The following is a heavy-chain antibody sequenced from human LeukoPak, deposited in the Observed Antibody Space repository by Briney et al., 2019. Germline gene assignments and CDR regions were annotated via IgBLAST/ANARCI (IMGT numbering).Heavy chain of an antibody. CDR1: GGSLSSYY. CDR2: IYYKGDT. V-gene: IGHV4-59*08. D-gene: IGHD2-2*01. J-gene: IGHJ4*02. CDR3: ARHPYASPVPPL. Sequence: AETLSLPCTVSGGSLSSYYWSWVRQSPGKGLEWIGYIYYKGDTNYNTSLTSRGHISLDPSQNHISLRLTYVNAADTAAFYCARHPYASPVPPLWGQGILVTVSS.